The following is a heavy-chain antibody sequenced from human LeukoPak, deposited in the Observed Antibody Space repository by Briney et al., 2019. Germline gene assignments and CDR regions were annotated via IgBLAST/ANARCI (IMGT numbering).Heavy chain of an antibody. Sequence: ASVKLSCKASGYTFTGYYMHWVRQAPGQGLEWMGWINPNSGTKYAEKFQCRVTMTRDTSLSIASTELSSLRSDDTAVYYCAKDTGNFNLGDYWGQGTLVTVSS. CDR1: GYTFTGYY. V-gene: IGHV1-2*02. CDR3: AKDTGNFNLGDY. D-gene: IGHD5-18*01. J-gene: IGHJ4*02. CDR2: INPNSGT.